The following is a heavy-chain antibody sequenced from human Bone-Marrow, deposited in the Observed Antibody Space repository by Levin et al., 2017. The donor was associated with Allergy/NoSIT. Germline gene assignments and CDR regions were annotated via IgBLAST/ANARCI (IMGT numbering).Heavy chain of an antibody. CDR2: IYYTGST. D-gene: IGHD6-13*01. J-gene: IGHJ4*02. CDR3: ARESAASGLPFDY. V-gene: IGHV4-59*01. CDR1: GGSINSYY. Sequence: SETLSLTCTVSGGSINSYYWIWIRQPPGKGLEWIGYIYYTGSTHYNPSLQSRVTMSVDTSKNQFYLNLNSVTAADTAVYYCARESAASGLPFDYWGQGTLVTVSS.